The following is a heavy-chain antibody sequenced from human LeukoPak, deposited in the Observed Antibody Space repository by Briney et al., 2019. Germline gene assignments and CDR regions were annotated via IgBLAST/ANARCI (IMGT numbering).Heavy chain of an antibody. CDR2: ISSSSSYI. CDR1: GFTFSSYS. Sequence: GGSLRLSCAASGFTFSSYSMNWVRQAPGKGLEWVSSISSSSSYIYYADSVKGRFTISRDNAKNSLYLQMNSLRAEDMAVYYCAREGYSSSSDMGNYYYMDVWGKGTTVTVSS. J-gene: IGHJ6*03. CDR3: AREGYSSSSDMGNYYYMDV. D-gene: IGHD6-6*01. V-gene: IGHV3-21*01.